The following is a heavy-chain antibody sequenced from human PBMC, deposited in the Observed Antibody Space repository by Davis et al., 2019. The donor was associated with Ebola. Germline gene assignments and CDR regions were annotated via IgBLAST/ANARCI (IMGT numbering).Heavy chain of an antibody. J-gene: IGHJ6*04. CDR3: AKVRFPAWVAHYYYYGMDV. V-gene: IGHV3-23*01. CDR2: ISGSGGST. Sequence: GESLKISCTDSVITFSSYAMTWVRQAPGKGLEWVSAISGSGGSTYYADSVKGRFTISRDNSKKTLYLQMNSLRAEDTALYYCAKVRFPAWVAHYYYYGMDVWGKGTTVTVSS. D-gene: IGHD2-15*01. CDR1: VITFSSYA.